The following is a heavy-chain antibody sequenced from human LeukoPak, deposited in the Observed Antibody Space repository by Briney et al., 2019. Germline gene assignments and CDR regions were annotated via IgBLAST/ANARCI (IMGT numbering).Heavy chain of an antibody. D-gene: IGHD3-22*01. CDR1: GFTFSSYE. CDR3: ARGGSGYYQVDY. Sequence: GGSLGLSCAASGFTFSSYEMNWVRQAPGKGLEWVSYISGTASKIYYADSVKGRFTISRDNAKNSLFLQMSSLRAEDTAVYYCARGGSGYYQVDYWGQGTLVTVSS. J-gene: IGHJ4*02. V-gene: IGHV3-48*03. CDR2: ISGTASKI.